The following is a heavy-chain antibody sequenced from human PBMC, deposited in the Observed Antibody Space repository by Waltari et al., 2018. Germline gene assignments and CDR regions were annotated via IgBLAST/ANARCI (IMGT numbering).Heavy chain of an antibody. CDR1: GFTFDDYT. CDR2: ISWDGGST. V-gene: IGHV3-43*01. D-gene: IGHD1-26*01. Sequence: EVQLVESGGVVVQPGGSLRLSCAASGFTFDDYTMHWVRHAPGKGLAWVSLISWDGGSTYYADSLKGRFTISRDNSKNSLYLQMNSLRTEDTALYYCAKSASHPQWEIRSWGQGTLVTVSS. CDR3: AKSASHPQWEIRS. J-gene: IGHJ5*02.